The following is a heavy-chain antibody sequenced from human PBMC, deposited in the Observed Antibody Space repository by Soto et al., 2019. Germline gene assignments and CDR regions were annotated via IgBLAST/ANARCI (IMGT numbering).Heavy chain of an antibody. CDR3: ARQPFSSGYYYYAFDI. D-gene: IGHD3-22*01. Sequence: GESLKISCKGSGYSYTSYRISWVRQMPGKGLEWMGRIDPSDSYTNYSPSFQGHVTISADKSISTAYLQWSSLKASDTAMYYCARQPFSSGYYYYAFDIWVQGTMVTVSS. V-gene: IGHV5-10-1*01. J-gene: IGHJ3*02. CDR1: GYSYTSYR. CDR2: IDPSDSYT.